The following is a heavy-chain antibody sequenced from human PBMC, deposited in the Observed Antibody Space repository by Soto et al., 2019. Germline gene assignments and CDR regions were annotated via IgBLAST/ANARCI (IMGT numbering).Heavy chain of an antibody. V-gene: IGHV3-72*01. J-gene: IGHJ4*02. CDR2: TRNKANSYTT. Sequence: EVQLVESGGGLVQPGGSLRLSCAASGFTFSDHYMDWVRQAPGKGLEWVGRTRNKANSYTTEYAASVKGRFTISRDDSKSSLYLQMNSLKTEDTAVYYCARDQSGWFDYWGQGTLVTVSS. D-gene: IGHD6-19*01. CDR3: ARDQSGWFDY. CDR1: GFTFSDHY.